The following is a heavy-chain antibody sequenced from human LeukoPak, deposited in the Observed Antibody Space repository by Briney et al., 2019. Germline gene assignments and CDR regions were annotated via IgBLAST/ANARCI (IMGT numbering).Heavy chain of an antibody. CDR2: ISAYNGNT. Sequence: VASVKVSCKASGYTFTSYGISWVRQAPGQGLEWMGWISAYNGNTNYAQKLRGRVTMTTDTSTSTAYMELRSLRSDDTAVYYCARDHLGHHVKYYDFRDWFDPWGQGTLVTVSS. J-gene: IGHJ5*02. D-gene: IGHD3-3*01. CDR3: ARDHLGHHVKYYDFRDWFDP. V-gene: IGHV1-18*01. CDR1: GYTFTSYG.